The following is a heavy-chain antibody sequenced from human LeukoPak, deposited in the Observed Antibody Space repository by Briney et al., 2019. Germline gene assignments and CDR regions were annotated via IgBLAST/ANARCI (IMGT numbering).Heavy chain of an antibody. CDR3: AKDIYGNMGSDYLVSAFDI. V-gene: IGHV3-9*01. J-gene: IGHJ3*02. D-gene: IGHD3-22*01. Sequence: TGGSLRLSCAASGFTFDAYATHWVRQGPGKGLEWVSGISRNSGIIRYADSVKGRFTISRDNAKNSLYLQMNSLRAEDTASYHCAKDIYGNMGSDYLVSAFDIWGQGTMVTVSS. CDR2: ISRNSGII. CDR1: GFTFDAYA.